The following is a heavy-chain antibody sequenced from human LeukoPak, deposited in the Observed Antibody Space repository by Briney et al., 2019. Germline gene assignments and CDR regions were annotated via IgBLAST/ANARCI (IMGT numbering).Heavy chain of an antibody. J-gene: IGHJ6*02. CDR1: GFTFSSYA. V-gene: IGHV3-33*08. CDR2: IWYDGSNK. CDR3: ARDLNGRWRPTNPIGDYYYGMDV. Sequence: PGGSLRLSCAASGFTFSSYAMHWVRQAPGKGLEWVAVIWYDGSNKYYADSVKGRFTISRDNAKNSLYLQMNSLRAEDTAVYYCARDLNGRWRPTNPIGDYYYGMDVWGQGTTVTVSS. D-gene: IGHD1-26*01.